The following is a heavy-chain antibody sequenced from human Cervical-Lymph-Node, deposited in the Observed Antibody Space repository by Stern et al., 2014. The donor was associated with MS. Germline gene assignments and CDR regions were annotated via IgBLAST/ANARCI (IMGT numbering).Heavy chain of an antibody. J-gene: IGHJ4*01. Sequence: QITLKESGPTLVIPTQTLTLTCTFSGFSLTTNGVAVGWIRQPPGKALEWLALIYWDDDTRYSPSLKSRLTITKDTSKNQVLLTMTNVEPVDTATYYCAHRDDWQLDFAYWGHGILVTVSS. CDR2: IYWDDDT. D-gene: IGHD6-6*01. V-gene: IGHV2-5*02. CDR3: AHRDDWQLDFAY. CDR1: GFSLTTNGVA.